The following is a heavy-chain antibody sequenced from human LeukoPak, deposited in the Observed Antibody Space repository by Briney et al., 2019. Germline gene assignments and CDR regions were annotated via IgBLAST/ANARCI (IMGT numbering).Heavy chain of an antibody. Sequence: GGPLTLSCAPSGLTFSDYYMRWLPQAPGRGLEGVSYISSSYSNILYADSVKGRYTISRHNAKHSLYLQINIVRSEHTAVYYCARDLGSDAFDIWGQGTMVTVSS. CDR1: GLTFSDYY. J-gene: IGHJ3*02. V-gene: IGHV3-11*01. CDR2: ISSSYSNI. CDR3: ARDLGSDAFDI.